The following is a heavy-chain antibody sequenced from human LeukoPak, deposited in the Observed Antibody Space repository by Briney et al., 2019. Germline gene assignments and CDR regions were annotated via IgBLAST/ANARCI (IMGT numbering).Heavy chain of an antibody. CDR3: ARDRPETYYDFWSGYRGYYFDY. CDR2: IKQDGSEK. J-gene: IGHJ4*02. D-gene: IGHD3-3*01. CDR1: GFTFSSYW. V-gene: IGHV3-7*01. Sequence: PGGSLRLSCAASGFTFSSYWMSWVRQAPGKGLEWVANIKQDGSEKYYVDSVKGRFTISRDNAKNSLYLQMNSLRAEDTAVYYCARDRPETYYDFWSGYRGYYFDYWGQGTLVTVSS.